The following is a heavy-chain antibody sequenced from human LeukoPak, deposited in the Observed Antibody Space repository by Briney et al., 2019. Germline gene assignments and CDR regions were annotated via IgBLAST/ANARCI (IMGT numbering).Heavy chain of an antibody. J-gene: IGHJ4*02. CDR3: AIFTYYYGSGDY. Sequence: ASVKVSCKASGYTFTSYGISWVRQAPGQGLEWMGWISAYNGNTNYAQKLQGRVTMTTDTSTSTAYMELRSLRSDDTAVYYCAIFTYYYGSGDYWGQGTLVTVSS. CDR1: GYTFTSYG. V-gene: IGHV1-18*01. CDR2: ISAYNGNT. D-gene: IGHD3-10*01.